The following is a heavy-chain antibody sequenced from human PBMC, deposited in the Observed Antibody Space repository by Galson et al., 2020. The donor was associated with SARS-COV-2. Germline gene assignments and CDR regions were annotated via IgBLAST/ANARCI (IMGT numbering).Heavy chain of an antibody. CDR1: GYTFTDYW. V-gene: IGHV5-10-1*01. CDR3: ARQVYDVRALYEY. CDR2: NYPRDSYT. J-gene: IGHJ4*02. D-gene: IGHD3-10*02. Sequence: HGESLKIPCEGSGYTFTDYWISWVRQIPGKGLEWMGRNYPRDSYTSYSPSFQGRVTIPGDKSNNTVYLQWSSLKASDTAMYYCARQVYDVRALYEYWGQGARVTVSS.